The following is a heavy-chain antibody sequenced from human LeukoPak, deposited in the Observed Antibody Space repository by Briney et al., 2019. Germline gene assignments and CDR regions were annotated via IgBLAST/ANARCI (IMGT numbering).Heavy chain of an antibody. J-gene: IGHJ4*02. V-gene: IGHV3-30*04. Sequence: PGGSLRLSCAASGFAFRTYAMPRVRQAPGKGLEWLAVITYDGKVQHYTDSVKGQFTVSRDNSKKTVYLQMISLRPEDTAFYYCAREERVGATYYLDAWGRGTLVTVSS. CDR2: ITYDGKVQ. CDR1: GFAFRTYA. D-gene: IGHD1-26*01. CDR3: AREERVGATYYLDA.